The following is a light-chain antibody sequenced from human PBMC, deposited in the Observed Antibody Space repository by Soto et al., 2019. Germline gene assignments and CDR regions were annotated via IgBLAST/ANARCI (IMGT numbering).Light chain of an antibody. Sequence: DIVMTQSPDSLAVSLGERATINCKSSQSVLYSSNNKNYLAWYQQKPGQPPKLLIYWASTRESGVPDRFSGSGSGTDFTLTISSLPAADVAVYYCQQYYSTPPTFGPGTKVDIK. CDR2: WAS. CDR1: QSVLYSSNNKNY. CDR3: QQYYSTPPT. J-gene: IGKJ3*01. V-gene: IGKV4-1*01.